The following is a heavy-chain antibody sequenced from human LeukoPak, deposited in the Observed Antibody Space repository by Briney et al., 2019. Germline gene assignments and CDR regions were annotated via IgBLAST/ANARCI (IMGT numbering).Heavy chain of an antibody. V-gene: IGHV4-39*07. D-gene: IGHD3-3*01. Sequence: PSETLSLTCTVSGGSISSSSYYWGWIRQPPGKGLEGIGSIYYSGSTYYNPSLKSRITISVDTSKNKFSLKLSSVTAADTAVYYCARGSPTYYDFWSGYSGGDAFDIWGQGTMVTVSS. CDR1: GGSISSSSYY. CDR2: IYYSGST. CDR3: ARGSPTYYDFWSGYSGGDAFDI. J-gene: IGHJ3*02.